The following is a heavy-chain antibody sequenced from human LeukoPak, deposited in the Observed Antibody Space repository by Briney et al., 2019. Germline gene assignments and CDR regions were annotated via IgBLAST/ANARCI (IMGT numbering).Heavy chain of an antibody. Sequence: PSETLSLTCTVSGGSISSYYWSWIRQPPGKGLEWIGYIYYSGSTNYNPSLKSRVTISVDTSKNQFSLKLSSVTAADTAVYYCARRTGYYDGLYYWGQGTLVTVSS. CDR1: GGSISSYY. D-gene: IGHD3/OR15-3a*01. J-gene: IGHJ4*02. CDR2: IYYSGST. CDR3: ARRTGYYDGLYY. V-gene: IGHV4-59*01.